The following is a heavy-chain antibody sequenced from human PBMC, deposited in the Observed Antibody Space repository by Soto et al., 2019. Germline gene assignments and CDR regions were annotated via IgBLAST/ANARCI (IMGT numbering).Heavy chain of an antibody. V-gene: IGHV1-3*01. CDR3: ARGQNYDSSVPRWFDP. D-gene: IGHD3-22*01. Sequence: ASVKVSCKASGYTFTSYAMHWVRQAPGQRLEWMGWINAGNGNTNYAQKLQGRVTMTTDTSTSTAYMELRSLRSDDTAVYYCARGQNYDSSVPRWFDPWGQGTLVTVSS. CDR1: GYTFTSYA. CDR2: INAGNGNT. J-gene: IGHJ5*02.